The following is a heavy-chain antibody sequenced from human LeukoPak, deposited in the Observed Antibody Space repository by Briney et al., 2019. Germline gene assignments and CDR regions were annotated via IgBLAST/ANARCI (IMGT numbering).Heavy chain of an antibody. CDR1: GLTFSSYG. Sequence: GGSLRLSCAASGLTFSSYGMHWVRQAPGKGLEWVAFIRYDGSNKYYADSVKGRFTISRDNSKNTLYLQMNSLRAEDTAVYYCAKGLQPYYYDSSGSESYYMDVWGKGTTVTISS. V-gene: IGHV3-30*02. D-gene: IGHD3-22*01. J-gene: IGHJ6*03. CDR3: AKGLQPYYYDSSGSESYYMDV. CDR2: IRYDGSNK.